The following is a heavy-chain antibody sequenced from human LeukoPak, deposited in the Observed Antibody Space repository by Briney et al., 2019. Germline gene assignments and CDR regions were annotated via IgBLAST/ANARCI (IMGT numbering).Heavy chain of an antibody. D-gene: IGHD3-10*01. CDR3: ARHYGP. V-gene: IGHV4-39*01. Sequence: SETRSLTCTLSGDSISSGGYDCRWIRQHPGKGLEWIGYIYYSGSTYYNPSLKSRVTISVDTSKNQFSLKLNSVTATDTAVYYCARHYGPWGQGTLVTVSS. CDR1: GDSISSGGYD. CDR2: IYYSGST. J-gene: IGHJ4*02.